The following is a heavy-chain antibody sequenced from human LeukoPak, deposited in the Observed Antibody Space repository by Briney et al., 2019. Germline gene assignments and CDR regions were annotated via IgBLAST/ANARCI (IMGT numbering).Heavy chain of an antibody. D-gene: IGHD6-19*01. CDR3: ARVVPVGWLVSPHFDY. Sequence: PSETLSLTCTVSGDSISSSFYYWGWIRQPPGKGLEWIGEINHSGSTNYNPSLKSRVTISVDTSKNQFSLKLSSVTAADTAVHYCARVVPVGWLVSPHFDYWGQGTLVTVSS. V-gene: IGHV4-39*07. CDR2: INHSGST. CDR1: GDSISSSFYY. J-gene: IGHJ4*02.